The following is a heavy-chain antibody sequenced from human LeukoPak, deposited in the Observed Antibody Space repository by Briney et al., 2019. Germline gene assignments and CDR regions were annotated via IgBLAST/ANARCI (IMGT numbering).Heavy chain of an antibody. J-gene: IGHJ4*02. CDR2: VHLDGRT. V-gene: IGHV4-39*07. CDR1: GGSISSNYY. D-gene: IGHD3-3*01. CDR3: AREGGFYRPLDY. Sequence: SETLSLTCTVSGGSISSNYYWGWIRQPPGKGLEWIGEVHLDGRTNYNPSLTGRLTMSVDLYENHISLKLTSVTAADTAVYYCAREGGFYRPLDYSGQGTLVTVSS.